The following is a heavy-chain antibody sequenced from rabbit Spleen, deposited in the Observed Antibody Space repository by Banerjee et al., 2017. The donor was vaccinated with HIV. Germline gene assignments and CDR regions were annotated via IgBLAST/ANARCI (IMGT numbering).Heavy chain of an antibody. D-gene: IGHD1-1*01. CDR3: ARDTATSFSTYGMDL. CDR2: TVGGRSTFT. CDR1: GFSFSNNDY. Sequence: QSLEESGGGLVQPEGSLTLTCKASGFSFSNNDYMCWVRQAPGKGLEWIACTVGGRSTFTYYASWAKGRFTISKASSTTVTLQMTSLTAADTATYFCARDTATSFSTYGMDLWGPGTLVTVS. J-gene: IGHJ6*01. V-gene: IGHV1S40*01.